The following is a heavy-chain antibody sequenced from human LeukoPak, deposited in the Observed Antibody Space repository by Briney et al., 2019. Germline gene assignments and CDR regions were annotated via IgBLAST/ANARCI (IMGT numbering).Heavy chain of an antibody. CDR1: GGTFSGYA. CDR3: ARSPDYGDYDAFDI. D-gene: IGHD4-17*01. CDR2: IIPIFGTA. Sequence: SVKVSCKASGGTFSGYAISWVRQAPGQGLEWMGGIIPIFGTANYAQKFQGRVTITTDESTSTAYMELSSLRSEDTAVYYCARSPDYGDYDAFDIWGQGTMVTVSS. J-gene: IGHJ3*02. V-gene: IGHV1-69*05.